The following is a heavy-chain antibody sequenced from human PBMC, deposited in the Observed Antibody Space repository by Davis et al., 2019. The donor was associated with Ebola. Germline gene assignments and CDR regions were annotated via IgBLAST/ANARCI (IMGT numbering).Heavy chain of an antibody. J-gene: IGHJ4*02. V-gene: IGHV4-59*01. Sequence: MPSETLSLTCTVSGGSISSYYWSWTRQPPGKGLEWIGYIYYSGSTNYNPSLKSRVTISVDTSKNQFSLKLSSVTAADTAVYYCARGGYSSGWFPFDYWGQGTLVTVSS. CDR1: GGSISSYY. D-gene: IGHD6-19*01. CDR3: ARGGYSSGWFPFDY. CDR2: IYYSGST.